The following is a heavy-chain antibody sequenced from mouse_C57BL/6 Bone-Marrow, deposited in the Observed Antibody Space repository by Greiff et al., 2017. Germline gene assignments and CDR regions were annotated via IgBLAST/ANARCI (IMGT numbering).Heavy chain of an antibody. V-gene: IGHV1-42*01. CDR1: GYSFTGYY. D-gene: IGHD1-1*01. CDR2: INPSTGGT. CDR3: ARWGNYYGSSPYAMDY. J-gene: IGHJ4*01. Sequence: VHVKQSGPELVKPGASVKISCKASGYSFTGYYMNWVKQSPEKSLEWIGEINPSTGGTTYNQKFKAKATLTVDKSSSTAYMQLKSLTSEDSAVYYCARWGNYYGSSPYAMDYWGQGTSVTVSS.